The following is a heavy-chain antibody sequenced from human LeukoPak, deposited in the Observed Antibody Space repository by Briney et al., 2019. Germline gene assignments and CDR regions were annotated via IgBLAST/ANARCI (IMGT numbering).Heavy chain of an antibody. CDR1: GYTFTSYG. D-gene: IGHD7-27*01. CDR2: ISAYNGNT. J-gene: IGHJ6*02. CDR3: ARGLPWGQNSLYGMDV. V-gene: IGHV1-18*01. Sequence: ASVKVSCKASGYTFTSYGINWVRQAPGQGLEWMGWISAYNGNTNYAQKVQATVTMTRDTSTSTAYMELRSLRSDDTAVYYCARGLPWGQNSLYGMDVWGQGTTVTVS.